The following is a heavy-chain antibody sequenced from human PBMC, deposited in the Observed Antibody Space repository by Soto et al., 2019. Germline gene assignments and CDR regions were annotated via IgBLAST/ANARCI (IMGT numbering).Heavy chain of an antibody. V-gene: IGHV4-31*03. CDR2: IYYSGST. D-gene: IGHD4-17*01. CDR3: ARDGDYGGNSDYYYGMDV. Sequence: SETLSLTCTVSGGSISSGGYYWSWIRQHPGKGLEWIGYIYYSGSTYYNPSLKSRVTISVDTSKNQFSLKLSSVTAADTAVYYCARDGDYGGNSDYYYGMDVWGQGTTVTSP. J-gene: IGHJ6*02. CDR1: GGSISSGGYY.